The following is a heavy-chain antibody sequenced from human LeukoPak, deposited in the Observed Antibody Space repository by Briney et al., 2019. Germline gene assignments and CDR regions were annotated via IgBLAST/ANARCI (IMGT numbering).Heavy chain of an antibody. Sequence: SETLSLTCTVSGGSISSYYWSWIRQPPGKGLEWIGYIYYSGSTNYNPSLKSRVTISVDTSKNQFSLKLSSVTAADTAVYYCARGIFSSYYYYYGMDVWGQGTTVTVSS. CDR3: ARGIFSSYYYYYGMDV. CDR2: IYYSGST. J-gene: IGHJ6*02. D-gene: IGHD6-13*01. V-gene: IGHV4-59*08. CDR1: GGSISSYY.